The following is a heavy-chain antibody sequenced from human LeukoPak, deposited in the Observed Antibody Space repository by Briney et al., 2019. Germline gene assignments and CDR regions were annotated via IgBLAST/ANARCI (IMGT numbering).Heavy chain of an antibody. V-gene: IGHV3-30*18. CDR3: AKDFGRIYCFDY. J-gene: IGHJ4*02. D-gene: IGHD2-15*01. CDR2: ISYDGSNK. CDR1: GFTFSSYG. Sequence: GGSLRLSCAASGFTFSSYGMHWVRQAPGKGLEWVAVISYDGSNKYYADSVKGRFTISRDNSKNTLYLQMNSLRAEDTAVYYCAKDFGRIYCFDYWGQGTLVTVSS.